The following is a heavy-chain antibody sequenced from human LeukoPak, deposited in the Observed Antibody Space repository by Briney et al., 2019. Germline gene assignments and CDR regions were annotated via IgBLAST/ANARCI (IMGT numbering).Heavy chain of an antibody. Sequence: GGSLRLSCAASGFTFSSYWMSWVRQAPGKGLEWVANIKQDGSEKYYVDSVKGRFTISRDNAKNSPYLQMNSLRAEDTAVYYCASDRGYSSGWYMNDAFDIWGQGTMVTVS. CDR3: ASDRGYSSGWYMNDAFDI. J-gene: IGHJ3*02. CDR2: IKQDGSEK. V-gene: IGHV3-7*05. D-gene: IGHD6-19*01. CDR1: GFTFSSYW.